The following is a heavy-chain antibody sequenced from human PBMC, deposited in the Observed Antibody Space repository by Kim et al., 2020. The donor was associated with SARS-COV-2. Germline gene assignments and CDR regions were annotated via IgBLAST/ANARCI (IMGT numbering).Heavy chain of an antibody. CDR2: INAGNGNT. J-gene: IGHJ4*02. Sequence: ASVKVSCKASGYTFTSYAMHWVRQAPGQRLEWMGWINAGNGNTKYSQKFQGRVTITRDTSASTAYMELSSLRSEDTAVYYCARVGGYDSGMDYWGQGTLVTVSS. D-gene: IGHD5-12*01. CDR1: GYTFTSYA. CDR3: ARVGGYDSGMDY. V-gene: IGHV1-3*01.